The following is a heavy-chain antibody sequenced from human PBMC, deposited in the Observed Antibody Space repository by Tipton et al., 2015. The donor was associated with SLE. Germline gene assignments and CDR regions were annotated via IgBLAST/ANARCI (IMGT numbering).Heavy chain of an antibody. Sequence: SLRLSCAASGFTFDDYAMYWVRQAPGKGLDWVSVISWNSGIIGYADSVKGRFTISRDDAKNTLYLQMNSLRAEDTAVYYCVRDFGGNSDYWGQGTLVTVSS. J-gene: IGHJ4*02. D-gene: IGHD4-23*01. CDR2: ISWNSGII. CDR1: GFTFDDYA. V-gene: IGHV3-9*01. CDR3: VRDFGGNSDY.